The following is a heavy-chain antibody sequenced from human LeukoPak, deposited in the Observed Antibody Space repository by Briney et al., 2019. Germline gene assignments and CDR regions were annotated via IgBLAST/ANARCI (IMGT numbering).Heavy chain of an antibody. V-gene: IGHV3-21*01. J-gene: IGHJ4*02. CDR1: GFTFSTYT. CDR3: ARERSPKCSGGSCYLDC. D-gene: IGHD2-15*01. CDR2: ISSSSTYI. Sequence: PGGSLRLSCAAPGFTFSTYTLSWVRQAPGKGLEWVSSISSSSTYIYYADSVKGRFTISRDNAKSSLYLQMNSLRAEDTAVYYCARERSPKCSGGSCYLDCWGQGTLVTVSS.